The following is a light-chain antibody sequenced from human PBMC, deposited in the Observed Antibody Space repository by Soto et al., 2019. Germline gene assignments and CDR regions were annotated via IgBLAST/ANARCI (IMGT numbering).Light chain of an antibody. Sequence: EIVLTQSPATLSLSPGERATLSCRASQSVGSYLAWYQHKPGQAPRFLIYDASNRATGIPARFSGSGSGTDFTLTISSLEPEDFAVYYCQQRSNWPRTFGQGTKVEIK. CDR3: QQRSNWPRT. V-gene: IGKV3-11*01. J-gene: IGKJ1*01. CDR2: DAS. CDR1: QSVGSY.